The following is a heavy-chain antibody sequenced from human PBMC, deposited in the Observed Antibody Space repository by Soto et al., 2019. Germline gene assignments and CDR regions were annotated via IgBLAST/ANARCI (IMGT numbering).Heavy chain of an antibody. V-gene: IGHV1-18*01. D-gene: IGHD2-15*01. Sequence: QVQLVQSGAEVKKPGASVKVSCKASGYTFTSYGISWVRQAPGQGLEWMGWISAYNGNTNYAQKLQGRVTMTTDTSTSTAYMELRSLRSDDTAVYYCARDPLKKRGATYCSGGSCYSSREKGYYYYGMDVW. CDR2: ISAYNGNT. J-gene: IGHJ6*01. CDR1: GYTFTSYG. CDR3: ARDPLKKRGATYCSGGSCYSSREKGYYYYGMDV.